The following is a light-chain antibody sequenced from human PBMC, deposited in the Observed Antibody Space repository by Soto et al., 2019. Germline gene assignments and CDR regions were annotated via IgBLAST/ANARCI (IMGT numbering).Light chain of an antibody. J-gene: IGLJ3*02. V-gene: IGLV2-14*01. CDR3: CSYTSSSTV. CDR1: SSDVGSYNY. Sequence: QSALTQPASVSGSPGQSITISCTGTSSDVGSYNYVSWYQQHPGKAPKLMIYEVSNRPSGVSNRFSGSKSGNTASLTISGLQAEDDANFYCCSYTSSSTVFGGGTKLTVL. CDR2: EVS.